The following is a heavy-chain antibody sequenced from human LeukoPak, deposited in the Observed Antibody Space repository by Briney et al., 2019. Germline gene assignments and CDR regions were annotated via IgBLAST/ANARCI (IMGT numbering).Heavy chain of an antibody. D-gene: IGHD1-26*01. J-gene: IGHJ4*02. CDR2: IYYTGTT. Sequence: SETLSLTCTVSGGSISSGDYYWGWIRQPPGKGLEWIGIIYYTGTTYYNPSLNSRVTISEDTSKSQFSLRLSSVTAADTAVYYCARRGWELAYFDHWGQGSLVTVSS. CDR1: GGSISSGDYY. V-gene: IGHV4-39*01. CDR3: ARRGWELAYFDH.